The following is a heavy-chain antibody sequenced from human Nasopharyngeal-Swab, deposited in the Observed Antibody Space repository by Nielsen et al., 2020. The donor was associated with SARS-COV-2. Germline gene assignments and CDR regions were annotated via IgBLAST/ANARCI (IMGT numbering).Heavy chain of an antibody. D-gene: IGHD6-13*01. CDR1: GGSISSGGYY. Sequence: SETLSLTRTVSGGSISSGGYYWSWIRQHPGKGLEWIGYIYYSGSTYYNPSLKSRVTISVDTSKNQFSLKLSSVTAADTAVYYCAREGIAAAGTFDYYYYMDVWGKGTTVTVSS. V-gene: IGHV4-31*03. CDR3: AREGIAAAGTFDYYYYMDV. J-gene: IGHJ6*03. CDR2: IYYSGST.